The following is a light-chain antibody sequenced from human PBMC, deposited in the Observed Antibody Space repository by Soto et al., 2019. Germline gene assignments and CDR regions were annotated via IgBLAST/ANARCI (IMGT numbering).Light chain of an antibody. J-gene: IGLJ2*01. CDR2: GNS. CDR3: QSYDSSLSGSV. Sequence: QLVLTQPPSVSGAPGQRVTISCTGSSSNIGAGYDVHWYQQLPGTALKLLFYGNSNRPSGVPDRFSGSKSGTSASLTITGLQAEDEADYYCQSYDSSLSGSVFGGGTQLTVL. CDR1: SSNIGAGYD. V-gene: IGLV1-40*01.